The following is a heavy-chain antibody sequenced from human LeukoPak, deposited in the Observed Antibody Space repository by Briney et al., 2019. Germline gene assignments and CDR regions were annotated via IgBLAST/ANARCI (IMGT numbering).Heavy chain of an antibody. CDR3: ARTYYYDSSGYSPWFAP. V-gene: IGHV1-18*01. Sequence: GASVTVSCKASGYAFTSYGISWVRQAPGQGLEWMGWISAYNGNTNYAQKLQCRVTMTTDTSTSTAYMELRSLRSDDTAVYYCARTYYYDSSGYSPWFAPWGQGTLVTVSS. J-gene: IGHJ5*02. CDR1: GYAFTSYG. CDR2: ISAYNGNT. D-gene: IGHD3-22*01.